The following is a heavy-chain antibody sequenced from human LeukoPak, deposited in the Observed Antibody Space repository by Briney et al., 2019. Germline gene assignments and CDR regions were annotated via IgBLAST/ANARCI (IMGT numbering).Heavy chain of an antibody. CDR3: TRLRGGYFDS. V-gene: IGHV3-73*01. J-gene: IGHJ4*02. Sequence: GGSLKLSCAASGFTFSGSAMHWVRQASGKGLEWVGRIRSKANSYATAYAASVKGRFTISRDDSKNTAYLQMNSLKTEDTAVYYCTRLRGGYFDSWGQGTRVTVSS. CDR2: IRSKANSYAT. D-gene: IGHD3-16*01. CDR1: GFTFSGSA.